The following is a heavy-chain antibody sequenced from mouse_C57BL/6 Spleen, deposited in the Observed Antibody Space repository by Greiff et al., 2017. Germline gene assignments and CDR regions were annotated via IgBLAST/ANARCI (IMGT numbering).Heavy chain of an antibody. CDR1: GYAFSSSW. D-gene: IGHD2-5*01. V-gene: IGHV1-82*01. J-gene: IGHJ2*01. CDR3: ARWSNYYFDY. Sequence: QVQLQQSGPELVKPGASVKISCTASGYAFSSSWMNWVKQRPGKGLEWIGRIYPGDGDTNYNGKFKGKATLAADKSSSTTYMQLSSLTSEDSAVYFCARWSNYYFDYWGQGTTLTVSS. CDR2: IYPGDGDT.